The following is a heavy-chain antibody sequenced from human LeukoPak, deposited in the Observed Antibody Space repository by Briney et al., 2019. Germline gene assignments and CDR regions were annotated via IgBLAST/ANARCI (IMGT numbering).Heavy chain of an antibody. CDR3: ARVYCSSTSCYAVDY. V-gene: IGHV1-18*01. CDR1: SDTFTNYG. D-gene: IGHD2-2*01. Sequence: GASVKVSYKASSDTFTNYGISWVRQAPGRGLEWMGWSSAYNGDTNFAQKLQGRVTMTTDTSTTTAYMELRSLRSDDTAVYYCARVYCSSTSCYAVDYWGQGTLVTVSS. J-gene: IGHJ4*02. CDR2: SSAYNGDT.